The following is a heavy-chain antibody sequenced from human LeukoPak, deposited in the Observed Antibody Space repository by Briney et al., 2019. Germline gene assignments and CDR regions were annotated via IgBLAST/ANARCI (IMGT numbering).Heavy chain of an antibody. D-gene: IGHD4-23*01. V-gene: IGHV4-4*02. Sequence: PSETLSLTCAVSGGSISSSNWWSWVRQPPGKGLEWIGEIYHSGSTNYNPSLKSRVTISVDKSKNQFSLKLSSVTAADTAVYYCARVYGGDQMGFDYWGQGTLVTVSS. CDR3: ARVYGGDQMGFDY. CDR1: GGSISSSNW. J-gene: IGHJ4*02. CDR2: IYHSGST.